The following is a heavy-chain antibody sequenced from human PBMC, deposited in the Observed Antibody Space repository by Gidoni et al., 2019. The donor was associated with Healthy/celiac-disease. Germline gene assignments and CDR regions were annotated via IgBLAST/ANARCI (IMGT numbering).Heavy chain of an antibody. CDR2: IYPGDADT. CDR1: GYSCTSSW. J-gene: IGHJ6*02. V-gene: IGHV5-51*01. CDR3: ARHACSSTSCYYYYGMDV. Sequence: EVQLVQSGAEVKKPGESLKISCKGSGYSCTSSWIAWVRQMPGKGLGWMGIIYPGDADTRYSPSFQGQVTISADKSISTAYLQWSSLKASDTAMYYCARHACSSTSCYYYYGMDVWGQGTTVTVSS. D-gene: IGHD2-2*01.